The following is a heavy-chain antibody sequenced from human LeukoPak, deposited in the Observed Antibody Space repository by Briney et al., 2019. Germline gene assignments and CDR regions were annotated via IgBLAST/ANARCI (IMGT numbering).Heavy chain of an antibody. CDR1: GFTFSSYW. V-gene: IGHV3-74*01. CDR3: ARTYYPISYYFDY. J-gene: IGHJ4*02. Sequence: GGSLRLSCTASGFTFSSYWMHWVRQAPGKGLVWVSRINTDGSSTSYADSVKGRFTISRDNAKNTLSLQMNSLRAEDTAVYYCARTYYPISYYFDYWGQGTLVTVSS. CDR2: INTDGSST. D-gene: IGHD3-10*01.